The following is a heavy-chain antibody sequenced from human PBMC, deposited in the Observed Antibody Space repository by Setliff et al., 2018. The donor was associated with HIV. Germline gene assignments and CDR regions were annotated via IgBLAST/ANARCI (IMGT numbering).Heavy chain of an antibody. CDR3: AKDRYSSGWSKGGFDY. CDR2: IYSGGST. Sequence: GGSLRLSCAASGFTVSSNYMSWVRQAPGKGLEWVSVIYSGGSTYYADSVKGRFTISRDNSKNTLYLQMNSLRAEDTAVYYCAKDRYSSGWSKGGFDYWGQGTLVTVSS. J-gene: IGHJ4*02. D-gene: IGHD6-19*01. V-gene: IGHV3-66*01. CDR1: GFTVSSNY.